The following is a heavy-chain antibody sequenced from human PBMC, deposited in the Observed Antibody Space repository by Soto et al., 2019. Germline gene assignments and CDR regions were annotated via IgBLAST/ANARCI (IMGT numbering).Heavy chain of an antibody. CDR3: GREKIGESLPFFFGFDY. CDR1: GCSISSGGYS. J-gene: IGHJ4*02. V-gene: IGHV4-61*08. D-gene: IGHD3-10*01. CDR2: IYYSGST. Sequence: SETLSLTCAVSGCSISSGGYSWSWIRQPPGKGLEWIGYIYYSGSTNYNPSLKSRVTISVDTSKNQFSLKLSSVTAADTAVFYCGREKIGESLPFFFGFDYGGQGTLVTVSS.